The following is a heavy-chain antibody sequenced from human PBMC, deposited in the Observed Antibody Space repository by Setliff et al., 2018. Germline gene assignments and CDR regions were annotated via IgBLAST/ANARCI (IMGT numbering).Heavy chain of an antibody. CDR2: TIPLFGTT. CDR3: AREGVDTRSSTYYRYYMDV. J-gene: IGHJ6*03. CDR1: GGTFSNYG. Sequence: ASVTVSCQASGGTFSNYGVSWVRQAAGQGLEWMGGTIPLFGTTDYAQKFHGRVTIITDESTSTAYMELSSLTSDDTAVYYCAREGVDTRSSTYYRYYMDVWGKGTTVTVSS. V-gene: IGHV1-69*05. D-gene: IGHD5-18*01.